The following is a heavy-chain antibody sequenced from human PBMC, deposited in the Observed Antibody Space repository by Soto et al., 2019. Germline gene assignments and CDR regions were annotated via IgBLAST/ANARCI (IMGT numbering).Heavy chain of an antibody. J-gene: IGHJ4*02. Sequence: QITLKESGPTLVKPTQTLTLTCTLSGFSLSTSGVGVAWIRQPPGKALEWLALIYWNDGKRSSPSLKSRLTITKDTSKNQVVLTMTNMDPVDTATYYCANGLGPYFAYWGQGTLVTVSS. CDR3: ANGLGPYFAY. CDR2: IYWNDGK. D-gene: IGHD1-26*01. V-gene: IGHV2-5*01. CDR1: GFSLSTSGVG.